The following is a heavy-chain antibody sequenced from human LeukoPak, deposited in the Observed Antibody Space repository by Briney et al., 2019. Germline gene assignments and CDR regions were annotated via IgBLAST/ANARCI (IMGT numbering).Heavy chain of an antibody. V-gene: IGHV3-21*01. CDR2: ISSSSSYI. CDR1: GFTFSSYS. J-gene: IGHJ4*02. Sequence: GGSLRLSCAASGFTFSSYSMNWVRQAPGKGLEWVSSISSSSSYIYYADSVKGRFTISRDNAKNSLYLQMNSLRAEDTAVYYCARGAQRNYYFDYWGQGTLVTVSS. D-gene: IGHD1-14*01. CDR3: ARGAQRNYYFDY.